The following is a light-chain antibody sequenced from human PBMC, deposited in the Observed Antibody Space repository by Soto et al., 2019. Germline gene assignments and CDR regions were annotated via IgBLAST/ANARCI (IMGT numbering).Light chain of an antibody. CDR1: SSDVGGYNY. CDR2: EVS. V-gene: IGLV2-8*01. Sequence: QSALTQPPSASGSPGQSVTISCTGTSSDVGGYNYVSWYQQHPGKAPKLLIYEVSKRPSGVPDRFSGSQAGNTASLTVSGLQAEDEADYDCSSYAGSNNLVFGGETQLTVL. J-gene: IGLJ2*01. CDR3: SSYAGSNNLV.